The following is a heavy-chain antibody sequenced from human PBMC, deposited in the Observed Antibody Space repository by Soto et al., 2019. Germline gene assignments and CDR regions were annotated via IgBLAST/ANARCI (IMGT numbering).Heavy chain of an antibody. V-gene: IGHV3-21*01. CDR2: ISSTSVYM. Sequence: AASGFSVKISIVAGSRQAPGKGLEWVASISSTSVYMYYATSLKGRFTISRANAKSSLYLQVNSLRAEDTAVYYCAQGWLLHPWMYRGRGTL. D-gene: IGHD2-21*02. J-gene: IGHJ4*03. CDR1: GFSVKISI. CDR3: AQGWLLHPWMY.